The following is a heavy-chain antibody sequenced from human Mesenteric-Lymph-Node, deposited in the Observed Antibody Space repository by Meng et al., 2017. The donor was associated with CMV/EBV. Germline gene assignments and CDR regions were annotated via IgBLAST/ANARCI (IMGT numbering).Heavy chain of an antibody. Sequence: CALSVGSITRGSYSWTSIRQPPGKGLEWIGYIYGGGSTSYSPPLESRVTISLDRSRNQFSLKLSSVTAADTAVYYCARDDAAAGFFDYWGQGTLVTVSS. V-gene: IGHV4-30-2*01. J-gene: IGHJ4*02. CDR2: IYGGGST. D-gene: IGHD6-13*01. CDR3: ARDDAAAGFFDY. CDR1: VGSITRGSYS.